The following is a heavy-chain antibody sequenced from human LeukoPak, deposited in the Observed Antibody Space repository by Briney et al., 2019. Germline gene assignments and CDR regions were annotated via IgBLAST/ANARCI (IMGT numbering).Heavy chain of an antibody. J-gene: IGHJ4*02. V-gene: IGHV1-69*06. CDR3: ARDRTRPPYYYDSSGYYPIDY. Sequence: ASVKVSCKTSGGTFSSYAINWVRQAPGQGLEWMGGITPIFGTANYAQKFQGRVTITADKSTSTAYMELSSLRSDDTAVYYCARDRTRPPYYYDSSGYYPIDYWGQGTLVTVSS. D-gene: IGHD3-22*01. CDR2: ITPIFGTA. CDR1: GGTFSSYA.